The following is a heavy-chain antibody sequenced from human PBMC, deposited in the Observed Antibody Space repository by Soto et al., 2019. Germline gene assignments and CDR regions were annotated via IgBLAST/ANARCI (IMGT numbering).Heavy chain of an antibody. CDR2: INHSGST. CDR3: ARHYDYVWGSSQYYFDY. V-gene: IGHV4-34*01. CDR1: GGSFSGYY. D-gene: IGHD3-16*01. Sequence: SETLSLTCAVYGGSFSGYYWSWIRQPPGKGVEWIGEINHSGSTNYNPSLKSRVTISVDTSKNQFSLKLSSVTAADTAVYYCARHYDYVWGSSQYYFDYWGQGTLVTVSS. J-gene: IGHJ4*02.